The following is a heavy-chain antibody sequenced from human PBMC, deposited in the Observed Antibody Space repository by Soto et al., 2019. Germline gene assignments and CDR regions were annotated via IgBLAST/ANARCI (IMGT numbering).Heavy chain of an antibody. CDR2: IYYSGST. J-gene: IGHJ6*02. V-gene: IGHV4-39*06. Sequence: HSETLCLSCTVCGGSISSSSYYWGWIRQPPGKGLEWIGSIYYSGSTYYNPSLKSRVTISVDTSKNQFPLKLSSVTAADTAVYYCARGYYDLAYYYYYGMDVWGQGTTVTVSS. D-gene: IGHD3-3*01. CDR1: GGSISSSSYY. CDR3: ARGYYDLAYYYYYGMDV.